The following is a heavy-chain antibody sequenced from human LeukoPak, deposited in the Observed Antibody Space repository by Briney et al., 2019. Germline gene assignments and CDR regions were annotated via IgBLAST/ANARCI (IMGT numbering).Heavy chain of an antibody. CDR3: ARDRKPTPLYYGMDV. Sequence: GGSLRLSCAASGFTVSSNYMSWVRQAPGKGLEWVSVIYSGGSTYYADSVKGRFTISGDNSKNTLYLQMNSLRAEDTAVYYCARDRKPTPLYYGMDVWGQGTTVTVSS. J-gene: IGHJ6*02. CDR1: GFTVSSNY. V-gene: IGHV3-53*01. CDR2: IYSGGST.